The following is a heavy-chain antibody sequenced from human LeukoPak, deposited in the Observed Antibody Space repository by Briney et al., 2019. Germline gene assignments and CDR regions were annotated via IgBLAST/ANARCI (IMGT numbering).Heavy chain of an antibody. J-gene: IGHJ3*02. Sequence: SETLSLTCAVHGGSFSGYYWSWIRQPPGEGLGWIGEVNHSGTARYNPSLESRVTISVDTSKSQSSLNVYFVTAADTAVYYCASLNPFSGRRNVFDIWGQGAMVTVSS. CDR3: ASLNPFSGRRNVFDI. CDR2: VNHSGTA. CDR1: GGSFSGYY. D-gene: IGHD1-26*01. V-gene: IGHV4-34*01.